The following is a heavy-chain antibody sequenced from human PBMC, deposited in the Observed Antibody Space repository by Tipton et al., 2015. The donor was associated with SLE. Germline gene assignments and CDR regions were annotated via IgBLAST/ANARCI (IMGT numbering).Heavy chain of an antibody. CDR2: AYYSGST. V-gene: IGHV4-59*12. CDR1: GDSISNYF. Sequence: TLSLTCTVSGDSISNYFCTWIRQSPGTGLEWIGYAYYSGSTNYNPSLKSRVTISVDTSKNQFSLKLSSVTAADTAVYYCAGVSRDAFEIWGQGTMVTVSS. CDR3: AGVSRDAFEI. D-gene: IGHD5/OR15-5a*01. J-gene: IGHJ3*02.